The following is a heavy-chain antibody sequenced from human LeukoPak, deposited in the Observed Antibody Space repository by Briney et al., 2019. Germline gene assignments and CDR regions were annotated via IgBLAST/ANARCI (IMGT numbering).Heavy chain of an antibody. Sequence: GGSLRLSCAASGFTFSSYWMHRVRRAPGKGPVWVARTNRDGSSTAYADSVKGRFTISKDNAKNTLYLLMNSLRAEDTAVYYCARDSVEWYIFDYWGQGTLVTVSS. CDR1: GFTFSSYW. CDR2: TNRDGSST. CDR3: ARDSVEWYIFDY. J-gene: IGHJ4*02. V-gene: IGHV3-74*01. D-gene: IGHD3-3*01.